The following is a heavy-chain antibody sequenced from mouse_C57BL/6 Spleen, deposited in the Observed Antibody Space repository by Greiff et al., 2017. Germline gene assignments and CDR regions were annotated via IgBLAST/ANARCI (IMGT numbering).Heavy chain of an antibody. CDR3: ARQDVYYGSLYWYFDV. CDR1: GYAFSSSW. V-gene: IGHV1-82*01. D-gene: IGHD1-1*01. CDR2: IYPGDGDT. Sequence: QVQLQQSGPELVKPGASVKISCKASGYAFSSSWMNWVKQRPGKGLEWIGRIYPGDGDTNDTGKSKDKATLTADKSASAAYMQLSSLTSEDSAVYFCARQDVYYGSLYWYFDVWGTGTTVTVSS. J-gene: IGHJ1*03.